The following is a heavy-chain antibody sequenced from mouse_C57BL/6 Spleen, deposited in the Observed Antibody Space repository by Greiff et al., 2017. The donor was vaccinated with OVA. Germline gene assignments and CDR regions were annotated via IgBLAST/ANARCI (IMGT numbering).Heavy chain of an antibody. D-gene: IGHD2-5*01. CDR3: ARGLYSNSWFAY. CDR1: GYTFTDYN. Sequence: VQLKESGPELVKPGASVKIPCKASGYTFTDYNMDWVKQSHGKSLEWIGDINPNNGGTIYNQKFKGKATLTVDKSSSTAYMELRSLTSEDTAVYYCARGLYSNSWFAYWGQGTLVTVSA. V-gene: IGHV1-18*01. J-gene: IGHJ3*01. CDR2: INPNNGGT.